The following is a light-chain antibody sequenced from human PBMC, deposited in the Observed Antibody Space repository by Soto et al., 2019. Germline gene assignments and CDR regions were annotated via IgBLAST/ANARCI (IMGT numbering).Light chain of an antibody. CDR1: QNINTW. CDR2: DAS. V-gene: IGKV1-5*01. CDR3: QQYNGY. Sequence: DIQMTQSPSTLSASVGDRVTITCRARQNINTWLAWYQQKSGKAPKLLIYDASSLESGVPSRFTGSGSGTECTLTISSLQPDDFATYYCQQYNGYFGGGTKVEIK. J-gene: IGKJ4*01.